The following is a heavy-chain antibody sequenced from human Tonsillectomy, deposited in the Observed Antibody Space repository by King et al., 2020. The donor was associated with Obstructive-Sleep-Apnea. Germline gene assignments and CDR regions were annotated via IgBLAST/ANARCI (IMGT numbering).Heavy chain of an antibody. V-gene: IGHV4-31*03. Sequence: QPQESGPGLVKPSQTLSLTCTVSGGSISSGGYYWSWIRQHPGKGLEWIGYIYYSGSTYYNPSLKSRVTISVDTSKNQFSLKLSSVTAADTAVYYCARDPGIAAAGASYYFDYWGQGTLVTVSS. J-gene: IGHJ4*02. CDR1: GGSISSGGYY. D-gene: IGHD6-13*01. CDR3: ARDPGIAAAGASYYFDY. CDR2: IYYSGST.